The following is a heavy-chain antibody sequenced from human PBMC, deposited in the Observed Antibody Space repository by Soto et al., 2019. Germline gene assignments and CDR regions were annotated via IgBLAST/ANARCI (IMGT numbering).Heavy chain of an antibody. J-gene: IGHJ6*02. CDR2: IERNDDDK. CDR3: ARSIRGPRRFNGMDV. D-gene: IGHD4-17*01. V-gene: IGHV2-70*13. CDR1: GFSLTSPGMC. Sequence: GSGPTLVNPTETLTLTCTFSGFSLTSPGMCVSWIRQPPGKALEWLALIERNDDDKYYSTSLKTRLTISKDTRKNQVVLTMDNMAPADTGTYYCARSIRGPRRFNGMDVWGQGTTVTVSS.